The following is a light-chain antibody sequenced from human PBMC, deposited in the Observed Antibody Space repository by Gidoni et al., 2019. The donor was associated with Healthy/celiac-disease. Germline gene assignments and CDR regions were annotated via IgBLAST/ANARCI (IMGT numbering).Light chain of an antibody. CDR2: GAS. CDR1: QSVSSSY. J-gene: IGKJ1*01. CDR3: QQYGSSPRT. V-gene: IGKV3-20*01. Sequence: CRASQSVSSSYLAWYQQKPGQAPRLLIYGASSRATGIPDRFSGSGSGTDFTLTISRLEPEDFAVYYCQQYGSSPRTFGQWTKVEIK.